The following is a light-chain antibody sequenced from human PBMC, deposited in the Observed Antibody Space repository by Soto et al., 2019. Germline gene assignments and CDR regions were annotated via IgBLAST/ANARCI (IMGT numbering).Light chain of an antibody. J-gene: IGKJ4*01. CDR1: QRVSSY. Sequence: EIVLTQSPATLSLSPGERATLSCRASQRVSSYLAWYQQKPGQAPRLLIYDASNRATGIRARFSSSGSGTDLTLPISSLEPEDFAVYYCQQRSNWPHPFGGGTKVEIK. CDR2: DAS. V-gene: IGKV3-11*01. CDR3: QQRSNWPHP.